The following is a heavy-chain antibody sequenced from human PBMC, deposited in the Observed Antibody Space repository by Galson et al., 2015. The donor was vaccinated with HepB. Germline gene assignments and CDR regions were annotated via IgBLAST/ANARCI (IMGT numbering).Heavy chain of an antibody. V-gene: IGHV1-8*01. J-gene: IGHJ6*03. Sequence: SVKVSCKASGFSLSTYDINWVRQATGQGLEWLGWMDPNSGNTGYAQKFQGRITMTRNTSISTAYMELRSLGSEDTAVYYCARFPHSSSWDDSYYYMDVWGKGTTVTVSS. D-gene: IGHD6-13*01. CDR3: ARFPHSSSWDDSYYYMDV. CDR1: GFSLSTYD. CDR2: MDPNSGNT.